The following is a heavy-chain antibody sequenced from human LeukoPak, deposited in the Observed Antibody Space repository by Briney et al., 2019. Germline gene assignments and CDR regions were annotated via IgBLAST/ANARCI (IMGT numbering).Heavy chain of an antibody. Sequence: SETLSLTCSVPGGSISSHYWSSIRQPPGKGLEWIGYIYYSGSTKYNPSLKSRVTISVDTSKNQFSLKLSSVTAADTAVYYCAKGGTTVTPGLLWFDPWGQGTLVTVSS. J-gene: IGHJ5*02. D-gene: IGHD4-17*01. CDR3: AKGGTTVTPGLLWFDP. V-gene: IGHV4-59*11. CDR1: GGSISSHY. CDR2: IYYSGST.